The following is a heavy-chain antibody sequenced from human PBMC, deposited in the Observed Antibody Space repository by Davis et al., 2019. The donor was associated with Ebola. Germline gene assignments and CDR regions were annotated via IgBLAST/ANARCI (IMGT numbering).Heavy chain of an antibody. V-gene: IGHV3-23*01. CDR2: ISGTGGSS. CDR1: GFSFSKYA. CDR3: AKASRDCSGTTCFFYYFMDV. D-gene: IGHD2-2*01. J-gene: IGHJ6*03. Sequence: PGGSLRLSCVASGFSFSKYAMIWVRQAPGKGLEWVSTISGTGGSSFYADSVKGRLTISRDNSRNTLFLQMNSLRAEDAAIYYCAKASRDCSGTTCFFYYFMDVWGKGTTVTVSS.